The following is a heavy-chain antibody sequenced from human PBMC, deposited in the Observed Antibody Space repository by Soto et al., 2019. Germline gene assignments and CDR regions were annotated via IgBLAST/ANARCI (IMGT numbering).Heavy chain of an antibody. CDR1: GYTFTSYG. CDR3: ARTSGYSSTDNWFDP. D-gene: IGHD6-13*01. Sequence: QVQLVQSGAEVKKPGASVKVSCKASGYTFTSYGISWVRQSPGQGLEWMGWISAYNGNTNNAQKFQGRVAVTTDTSTSTAYMEPMNLRSDDTAVYYCARTSGYSSTDNWFDPWGQGTLVTVSS. CDR2: ISAYNGNT. J-gene: IGHJ5*02. V-gene: IGHV1-18*01.